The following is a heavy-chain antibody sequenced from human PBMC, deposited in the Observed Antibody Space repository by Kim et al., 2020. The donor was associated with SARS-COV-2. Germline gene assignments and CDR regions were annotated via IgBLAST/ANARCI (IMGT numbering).Heavy chain of an antibody. J-gene: IGHJ5*02. CDR3: AKDPVYCSGGSCFQPLFDP. V-gene: IGHV3-23*01. Sequence: GRFTISRDNSKNTLYLQMNSLRAEDTAVYYCAKDPVYCSGGSCFQPLFDPWGQGTLVTVSS. D-gene: IGHD2-15*01.